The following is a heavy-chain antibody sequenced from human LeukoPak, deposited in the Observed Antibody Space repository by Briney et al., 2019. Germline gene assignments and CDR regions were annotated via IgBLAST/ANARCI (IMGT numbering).Heavy chain of an antibody. Sequence: GGSLRLSCAASGFIFSRYWMTWVRQAPGKGLEWVANIKQDGSEKYYVDSVKGRFTISRDNAKNSLYLQMNSLRAEDTAVYYCARDPIINSAARPHWGQGTLVTVSS. CDR1: GFIFSRYW. D-gene: IGHD6-6*01. CDR3: ARDPIINSAARPH. V-gene: IGHV3-7*05. CDR2: IKQDGSEK. J-gene: IGHJ4*02.